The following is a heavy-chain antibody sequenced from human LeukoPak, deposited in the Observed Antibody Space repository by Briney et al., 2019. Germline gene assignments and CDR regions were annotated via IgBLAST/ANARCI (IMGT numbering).Heavy chain of an antibody. CDR2: ISGSGGST. CDR1: GFTFSSYA. J-gene: IGHJ4*02. Sequence: GGSLRLSCAASGFTFSSYAMRWVRQAPGKGLEWVARISGSGGSTYYADSVKGRFTISRDNSKNTLYLQMNSLRAEDTAVYYCAKDKAIAASANTRGFDYWGQGTLVTVSS. D-gene: IGHD6-13*01. V-gene: IGHV3-23*01. CDR3: AKDKAIAASANTRGFDY.